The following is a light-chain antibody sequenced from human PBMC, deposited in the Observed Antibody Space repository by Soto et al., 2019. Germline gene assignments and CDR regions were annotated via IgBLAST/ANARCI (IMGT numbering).Light chain of an antibody. Sequence: HSSLTQPRSVSGSPGQSVTISCTGTSSDVGGYNYVSWYQQHPGKAPKLMIYDVSKRPSGVPDRFFGSKSGNTAFLTISGLQAEDEADYYCCSYAGSYPYVFGXGTKVTVL. V-gene: IGLV2-11*01. CDR1: SSDVGGYNY. J-gene: IGLJ1*01. CDR3: CSYAGSYPYV. CDR2: DVS.